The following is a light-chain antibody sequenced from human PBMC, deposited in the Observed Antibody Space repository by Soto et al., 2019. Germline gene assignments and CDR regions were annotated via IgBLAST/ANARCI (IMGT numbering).Light chain of an antibody. Sequence: EMVMTQSPAILSVSPGESATLSCRASQSVNSNYLAWYQQHPGQPPRLLIYGISTSATGIPARFSGSGSGTEFSLTISSLQSEDFAVYYCQQSSNWPTFGQGTRREIK. CDR2: GIS. CDR1: QSVNSN. J-gene: IGKJ5*01. V-gene: IGKV3-15*01. CDR3: QQSSNWPT.